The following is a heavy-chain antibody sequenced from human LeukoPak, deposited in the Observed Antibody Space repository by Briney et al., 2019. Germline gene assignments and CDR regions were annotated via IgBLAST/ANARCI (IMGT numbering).Heavy chain of an antibody. J-gene: IGHJ4*02. D-gene: IGHD3-22*01. Sequence: PGGSLRLSCAASGFTFSSYSMNWVRQAPGKGLEWVSSTSSSSSYIYYADSVKGRFTISRYNAKNSLYLQMNSLRAEDTAVYYCARHLSYYDSSGYSHFDYWGQGTLVTVSS. V-gene: IGHV3-21*01. CDR2: TSSSSSYI. CDR1: GFTFSSYS. CDR3: ARHLSYYDSSGYSHFDY.